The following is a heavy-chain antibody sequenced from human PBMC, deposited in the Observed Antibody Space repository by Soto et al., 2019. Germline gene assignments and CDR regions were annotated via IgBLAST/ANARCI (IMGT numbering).Heavy chain of an antibody. CDR1: GFTFSSYG. J-gene: IGHJ6*02. D-gene: IGHD3-22*01. CDR2: ISYDGSNK. Sequence: GGSLRLSCASSGFTFSSYGMHLVRQAPGKGLEWVAVISYDGSNKYYADSVKGRFTISRDNSKNTLYLQMNSLRAEDTAVYYCAKHMIVVVMYCYYGMDVWGQGTTVTVSS. V-gene: IGHV3-30*18. CDR3: AKHMIVVVMYCYYGMDV.